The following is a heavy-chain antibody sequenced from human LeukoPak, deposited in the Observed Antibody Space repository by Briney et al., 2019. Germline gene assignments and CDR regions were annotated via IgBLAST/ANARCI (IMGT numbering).Heavy chain of an antibody. CDR2: ISASGYST. CDR1: GFTFSSFA. Sequence: PGGSLRLSCAASGFTFSSFAMGWVRQAPGKGLEWVSPISASGYSTNYADSVKGRFTISRDNSKNTLYLQMNSLRAEDTAVYYCARDRPDDFWSGYYINWGQGTLVTVSS. CDR3: ARDRPDDFWSGYYIN. D-gene: IGHD3-3*01. J-gene: IGHJ4*02. V-gene: IGHV3-23*01.